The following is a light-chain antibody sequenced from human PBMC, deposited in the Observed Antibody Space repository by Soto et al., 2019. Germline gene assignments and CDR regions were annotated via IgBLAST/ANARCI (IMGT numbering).Light chain of an antibody. CDR2: GAS. CDR1: QTMRSSH. J-gene: IGKJ4*01. CDR3: QQLSSYTLT. V-gene: IGKV3-20*01. Sequence: EIVLTQSPGTLSLSQGERATLSCRASQTMRSSHLAWYQQKPGQAPRILIYGASTRTFDVPDRFSGSGSGTNFTLTISRLQPEDFAVYECQQLSSYTLTFGGGTKVDIK.